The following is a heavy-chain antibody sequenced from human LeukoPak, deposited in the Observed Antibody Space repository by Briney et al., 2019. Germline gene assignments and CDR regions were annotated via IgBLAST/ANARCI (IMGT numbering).Heavy chain of an antibody. D-gene: IGHD1-1*01. J-gene: IGHJ4*02. CDR2: IYTSGTT. CDR1: GGSMSSDY. Sequence: SETLSLTCTVSGGSMSSDYWTWIRQPAGKELEWIGRIYTSGTTNYNPSLKGRVTMSVDTSKNQFSLRVSSVTAADTAVYYCARNVAGSFDYWGQGTLVTVSS. CDR3: ARNVAGSFDY. V-gene: IGHV4-4*07.